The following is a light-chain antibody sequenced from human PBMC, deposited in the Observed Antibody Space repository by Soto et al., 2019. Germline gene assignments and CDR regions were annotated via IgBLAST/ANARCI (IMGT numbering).Light chain of an antibody. Sequence: VALGGRGTISRRARRSVSRDLNWYQQKPGEAPKLLIYGTFTLESGVPSRFSGSGFVLDFTITTCSLQPQDLQTYYCEHTHSAARTFGQGTKVDIK. CDR3: EHTHSAART. CDR2: GTF. V-gene: IGKV1-39*01. J-gene: IGKJ1*01. CDR1: RSVSRD.